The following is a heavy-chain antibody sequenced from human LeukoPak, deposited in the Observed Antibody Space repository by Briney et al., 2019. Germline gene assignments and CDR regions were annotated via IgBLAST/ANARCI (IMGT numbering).Heavy chain of an antibody. D-gene: IGHD6-19*01. V-gene: IGHV3-7*01. J-gene: IGHJ4*02. CDR2: IKQDGSEK. CDR1: GFTFSNSW. Sequence: GGSLRLSCAASGFTFSNSWMSWVRQAPGKGLEWVAKIKQDGSEKYYVDSVKGRFTISRDNAKNSLYLQMSSLRAEDTAVYYCASKQWLVSDFDYWGQGTLVTVSS. CDR3: ASKQWLVSDFDY.